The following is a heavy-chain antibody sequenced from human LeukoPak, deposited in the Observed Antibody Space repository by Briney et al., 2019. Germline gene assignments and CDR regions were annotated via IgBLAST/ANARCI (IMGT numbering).Heavy chain of an antibody. Sequence: SETLSPTCTVSGGSISRYYWSWIRQPPGKGLEWIGYIYFSGATNYNPSLKSRVTISVDTSKNQFSLKLSSVTAADTAVYYCAREDPQTTVPEGLDVWGQGTTVIGSS. CDR2: IYFSGAT. V-gene: IGHV4-59*01. CDR1: GGSISRYY. J-gene: IGHJ6*02. D-gene: IGHD4-17*01. CDR3: AREDPQTTVPEGLDV.